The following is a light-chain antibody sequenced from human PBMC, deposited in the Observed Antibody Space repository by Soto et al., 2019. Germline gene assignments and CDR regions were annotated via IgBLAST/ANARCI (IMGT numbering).Light chain of an antibody. CDR2: GAS. V-gene: IGKV3-20*01. J-gene: IGKJ1*01. Sequence: IMMTQSPTTLSFSPGERATLSCRASQSVSSDLAWYQQKHGQGPRLLIYGASSRATGTPDRFSGSVSGTDGTITINRLQKEDGSLYYCQQSGSSTPTFGQGTKVDIK. CDR3: QQSGSSTPT. CDR1: QSVSSD.